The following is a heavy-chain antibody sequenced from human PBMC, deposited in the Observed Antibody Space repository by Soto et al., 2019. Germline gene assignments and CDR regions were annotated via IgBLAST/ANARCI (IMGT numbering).Heavy chain of an antibody. Sequence: VKVSCQASGYTFTSYDINWVRQATGQGLEWMGWMNPNSGNTGYAQKFQGRVTMTRNTSISTAYMELSSLRSEDTAVYYCARVKAYTVGAFDIWGQGTMVTVSS. V-gene: IGHV1-8*01. CDR3: ARVKAYTVGAFDI. J-gene: IGHJ3*02. CDR1: GYTFTSYD. D-gene: IGHD3-16*01. CDR2: MNPNSGNT.